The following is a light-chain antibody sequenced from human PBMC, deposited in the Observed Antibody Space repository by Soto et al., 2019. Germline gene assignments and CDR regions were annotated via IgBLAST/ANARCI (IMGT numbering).Light chain of an antibody. V-gene: IGKV1-39*01. CDR3: QQSYSSPWT. Sequence: DIQMTQSPSSLSASVGDRVTITCRASQSINTYLNWFQHKPGKAPNLLIYAASLLQSGVPSRFSASGSGTDYILTISRLQPEDFGTYYCQQSYSSPWTFGQGTKVEI. CDR2: AAS. J-gene: IGKJ1*01. CDR1: QSINTY.